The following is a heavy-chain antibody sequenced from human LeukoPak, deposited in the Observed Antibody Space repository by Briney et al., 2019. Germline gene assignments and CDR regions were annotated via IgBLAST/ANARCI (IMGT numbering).Heavy chain of an antibody. CDR1: GFTFSSYA. V-gene: IGHV3-23*01. CDR2: ISGSGGST. Sequence: SGGSLRLSCAASGFTFSSYAMSWVRQAPGKGLEWVSAISGSGGSTYYADSVKGRFTISRDSSKNTLYLQMNSLRAEDTAVYYCAKDRPKYYYDSSGYPDVAFDIWGQGTMVTVSS. CDR3: AKDRPKYYYDSSGYPDVAFDI. J-gene: IGHJ3*02. D-gene: IGHD3-22*01.